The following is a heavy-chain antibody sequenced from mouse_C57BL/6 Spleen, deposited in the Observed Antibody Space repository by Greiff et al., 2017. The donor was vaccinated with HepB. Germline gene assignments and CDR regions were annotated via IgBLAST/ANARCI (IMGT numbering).Heavy chain of an antibody. V-gene: IGHV1-4*01. Sequence: QVHVKQSGAELARPGASVKMSCKASGYTFTSYTMHWVKQRPGQGLEWIGYINPSSGYTKYNQKFKDKATLTADKSSSTAYMQLSSLTSEDSAVYYCARGNSFAYWGQGTLVTVSA. CDR1: GYTFTSYT. D-gene: IGHD2-1*01. CDR2: INPSSGYT. J-gene: IGHJ3*01. CDR3: ARGNSFAY.